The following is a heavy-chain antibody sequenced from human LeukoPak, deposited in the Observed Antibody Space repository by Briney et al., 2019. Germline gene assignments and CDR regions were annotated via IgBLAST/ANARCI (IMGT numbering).Heavy chain of an antibody. CDR1: GFTFGDYI. CDR3: TRDGSGMHYGMDV. V-gene: IGHV3-49*04. D-gene: IGHD1-26*01. Sequence: GGSLRLSCTASGFTFGDYIMSWVRQAPGKGLEWVGFIRGKAYGGTTEYAASVKGRFTISRDDSKSIAYLQVNSLKTGDTAVYYCTRDGSGMHYGMDVWGQGTTVTVSS. J-gene: IGHJ6*02. CDR2: IRGKAYGGTT.